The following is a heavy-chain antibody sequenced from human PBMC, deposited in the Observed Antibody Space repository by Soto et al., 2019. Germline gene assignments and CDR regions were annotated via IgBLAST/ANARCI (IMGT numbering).Heavy chain of an antibody. Sequence: GASVKVSCKASGYTFTDCYVHWVRQALGQGLEWMGWISAYNGNTNYAQKLQGRVTMTTDTSTSTAYMELRSLRSDDTAVYYCAREKSPGYDTANDYWGQGTLVTVSS. CDR2: ISAYNGNT. D-gene: IGHD3-22*01. CDR1: GYTFTDCY. V-gene: IGHV1-18*04. J-gene: IGHJ4*02. CDR3: AREKSPGYDTANDY.